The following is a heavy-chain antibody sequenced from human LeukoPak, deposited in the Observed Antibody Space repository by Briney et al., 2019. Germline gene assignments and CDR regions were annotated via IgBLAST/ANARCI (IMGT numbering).Heavy chain of an antibody. CDR2: IRGTGDST. D-gene: IGHD1-1*01. CDR3: AKGQELDDGVFDS. J-gene: IGHJ4*02. Sequence: GGSLRLSCAASGFTLTSIAMTWVRQAPGKGLEWVSTIRGTGDSTHYADSVKGRFIISRDKSKNMLYLQMNGLRAEDTAIYYCAKGQELDDGVFDSWGQGTLVTVSS. V-gene: IGHV3-23*01. CDR1: GFTLTSIA.